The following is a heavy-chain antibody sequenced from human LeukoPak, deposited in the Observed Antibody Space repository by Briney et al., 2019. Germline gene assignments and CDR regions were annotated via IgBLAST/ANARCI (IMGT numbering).Heavy chain of an antibody. CDR3: ARVAQTKYYDFWSGYPQNGGYYYYYYMDV. J-gene: IGHJ6*03. CDR1: GFTFSSYW. CDR2: IKQDGSEK. Sequence: GGSLRLSCAASGFTFSSYWMSWVRQAPGKGLEWVANIKQDGSEKYYVDSEKGRFTISRDNAKSSLYLQMNSLRAEDTAVYYCARVAQTKYYDFWSGYPQNGGYYYYYYMDVWGKGTTVTVSS. D-gene: IGHD3-3*01. V-gene: IGHV3-7*01.